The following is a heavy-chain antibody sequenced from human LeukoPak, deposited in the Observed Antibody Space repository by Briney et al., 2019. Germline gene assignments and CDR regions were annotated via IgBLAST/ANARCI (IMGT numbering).Heavy chain of an antibody. J-gene: IGHJ6*03. CDR3: ARLHAAYYYDSSGYIYYYYYYMDV. CDR2: IDYSGST. D-gene: IGHD3-22*01. Sequence: PSETLSLTCTVSAGSISSYYWSWIRQPPGKGLEWIGYIDYSGSTNYNPSLKSRVTISVDTSKNQFSLKLSSVTAADTAVYYCARLHAAYYYDSSGYIYYYYYYMDVWGKGTTVTISS. V-gene: IGHV4-59*12. CDR1: AGSISSYY.